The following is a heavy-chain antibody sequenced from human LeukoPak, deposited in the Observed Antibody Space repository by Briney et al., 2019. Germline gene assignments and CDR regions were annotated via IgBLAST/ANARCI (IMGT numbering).Heavy chain of an antibody. Sequence: SETLSLTCTVSGYSISSGYYWGWIRQPPGKGLEWIGSIYHSGSTYYNPSLKSRVTISVDTSKNQFSLKLSSVTAADTAVYYCARGRPYNVGLPPWFDPWGQGTLVTVSS. CDR1: GYSISSGYY. J-gene: IGHJ5*02. D-gene: IGHD1-14*01. CDR3: ARGRPYNVGLPPWFDP. V-gene: IGHV4-38-2*02. CDR2: IYHSGST.